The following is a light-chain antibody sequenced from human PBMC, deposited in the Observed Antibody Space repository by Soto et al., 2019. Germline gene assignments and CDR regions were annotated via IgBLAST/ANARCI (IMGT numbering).Light chain of an antibody. V-gene: IGKV1-12*01. J-gene: IGKJ5*01. Sequence: DIQLTQSPSSVSASVGDRVTITCRASQGISSWLAWYQQKLGKAPNLLIYDASTLQSGVPSRFSGSGSGTDFTLTISCLQSEDFATYYCQQYYSFPPTFGQGTRLE. CDR1: QGISSW. CDR3: QQYYSFPPT. CDR2: DAS.